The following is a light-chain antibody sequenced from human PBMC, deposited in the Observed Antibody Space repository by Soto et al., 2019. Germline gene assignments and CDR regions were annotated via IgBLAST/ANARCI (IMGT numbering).Light chain of an antibody. CDR3: QQYYSYPRT. J-gene: IGKJ1*01. V-gene: IGKV1-8*01. CDR2: AAS. Sequence: IQMTQSPSSLSASVGDIVTITCRASQGISSYLAWYQQKPGKAPKLLIYAASTLQSGVPSRFSGSGSGTDFTLTISCLQSEDFATYYCQQYYSYPRTFGQGTKVDIK. CDR1: QGISSY.